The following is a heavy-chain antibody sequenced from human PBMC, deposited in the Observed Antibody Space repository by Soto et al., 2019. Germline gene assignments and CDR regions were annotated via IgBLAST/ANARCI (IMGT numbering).Heavy chain of an antibody. V-gene: IGHV4-34*01. CDR1: GGSFSGYY. CDR2: INHSGST. J-gene: IGHJ6*02. D-gene: IGHD6-6*01. Sequence: QVQLQQWGAGLLKPSETLSLTCAVYGGSFSGYYWSWIRQPPGKGLEWIGEINHSGSTNYNPSLKSRVTISVDTSKNQFSLKLSSVTAADTAVYYCWGDSSSMNYYYGMDVWGQGTTVTVSS. CDR3: WGDSSSMNYYYGMDV.